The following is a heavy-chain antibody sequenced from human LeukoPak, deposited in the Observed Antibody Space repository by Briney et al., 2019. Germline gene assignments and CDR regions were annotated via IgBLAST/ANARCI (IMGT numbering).Heavy chain of an antibody. J-gene: IGHJ3*02. CDR3: ARARITIFGVAYDAFDI. CDR1: GGSISSYY. Sequence: NPSETLSLTCTVSGGSISSYYWSWIRQPPGKGLEWIGYIYYSGSTNYNPSLKSRVTISVDTSKNQFSLKLSSVTAADTAVYYCARARITIFGVAYDAFDIWGQGTMVTVSS. CDR2: IYYSGST. V-gene: IGHV4-59*01. D-gene: IGHD3-3*01.